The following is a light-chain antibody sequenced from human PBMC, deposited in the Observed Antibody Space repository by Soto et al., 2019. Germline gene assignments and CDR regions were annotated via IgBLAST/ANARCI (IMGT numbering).Light chain of an antibody. CDR3: QQRSNWPPIT. CDR2: DAS. CDR1: QSVSSY. J-gene: IGKJ5*01. V-gene: IGKV3-11*01. Sequence: GRATLSSRASQSVSSYLAWYQQKPGQAPRLLIYDASNRATGIPARFSGSGSGTDFTLTISSLEPEDFAVYYCQQRSNWPPITFGQGTRLEIK.